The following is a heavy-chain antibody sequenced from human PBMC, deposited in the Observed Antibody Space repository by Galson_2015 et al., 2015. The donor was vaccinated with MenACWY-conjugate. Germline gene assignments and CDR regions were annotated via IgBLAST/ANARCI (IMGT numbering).Heavy chain of an antibody. Sequence: PALVKPTQTLTLTCSFSGFSLSSSGMCVSWIRQPPGKALEWLARIDWDDDKNYSTSLKTRLTISKDTSKNQVVLTMTNMDPVDTATYYCARTIYDTLTGYRQSFDYWGQGALVTVSS. D-gene: IGHD3-9*01. CDR1: GFSLSSSGMC. CDR3: ARTIYDTLTGYRQSFDY. V-gene: IGHV2-70*11. J-gene: IGHJ4*02. CDR2: IDWDDDK.